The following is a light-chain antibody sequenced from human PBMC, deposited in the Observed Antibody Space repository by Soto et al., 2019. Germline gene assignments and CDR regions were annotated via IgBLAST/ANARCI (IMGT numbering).Light chain of an antibody. J-gene: IGLJ1*01. V-gene: IGLV2-14*01. Sequence: QSALTQPASVSGSPGQSITISCTGTTSDIGTYNYVSWYQQHAGRAPKLIIYEVSHRPSGVSNRFSGSKSGSTASLTISGLQAEDEAHYFCCSSTGISTIVFATGTKVTVL. CDR1: TSDIGTYNY. CDR2: EVS. CDR3: CSSTGISTIV.